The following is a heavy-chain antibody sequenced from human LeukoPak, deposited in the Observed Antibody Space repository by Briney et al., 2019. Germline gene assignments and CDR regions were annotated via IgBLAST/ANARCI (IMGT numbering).Heavy chain of an antibody. CDR2: INSDGSRA. V-gene: IGHV3-74*01. CDR3: TRGNFYSGSGSSPLDY. J-gene: IGHJ4*02. CDR1: GFTFNRYW. Sequence: GGSLRLSCAASGFTFNRYWMHWVRQVPGKGLVWVSRINSDGSRANYVDSAKGRFTISRDNAKNTLFLQMNGLRGEDTAVYYCTRGNFYSGSGSSPLDYWGQGTLVTVSS. D-gene: IGHD3-10*01.